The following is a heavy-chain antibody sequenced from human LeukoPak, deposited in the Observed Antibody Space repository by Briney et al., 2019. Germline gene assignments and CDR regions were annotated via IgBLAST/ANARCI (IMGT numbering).Heavy chain of an antibody. CDR2: ISSGASGTNYI. CDR1: GFTYSNYN. V-gene: IGHV3-21*06. D-gene: IGHD6-13*01. J-gene: IGHJ5*02. CDR3: ARDRSHSYSSSWKGWFDP. Sequence: PGGSLRLSCAASGFTYSNYNMNWVRQAPGKGLDWVSSISSGASGTNYIYYADSVKGRFTISRDNAENLLYLQMNSLRAEDTAIYYCARDRSHSYSSSWKGWFDPWGQGTLVTVSS.